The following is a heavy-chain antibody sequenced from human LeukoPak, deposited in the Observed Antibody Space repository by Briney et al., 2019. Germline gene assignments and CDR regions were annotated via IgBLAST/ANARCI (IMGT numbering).Heavy chain of an antibody. J-gene: IGHJ4*02. Sequence: SETLSLTCTVSGGSISSYHWSWIRQPPGKGLEWIGYIYNSGSTDYNPSLKSRVTISVDTSKNQFSLKLTSVTAADTAVYYCVRDRELTYWGQGTLVTVSS. CDR2: IYNSGST. CDR3: VRDRELTY. CDR1: GGSISSYH. D-gene: IGHD3-10*01. V-gene: IGHV4-59*01.